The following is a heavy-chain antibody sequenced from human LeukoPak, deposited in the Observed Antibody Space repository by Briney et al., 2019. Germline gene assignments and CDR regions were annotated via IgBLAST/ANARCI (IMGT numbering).Heavy chain of an antibody. CDR3: ARGTYYDFWSSPHYYGMDV. D-gene: IGHD3-3*01. CDR2: ISRNWGST. CDR1: GFTFCSYA. Sequence: GGSLRLSCAASGFTFCSYAMHWVRQAPGKGLEYVSAISRNWGSTYYSNSVKGRFTISRDNSKNKLYLHMGSLRAEDMAVYYCARGTYYDFWSSPHYYGMDVWGQGSTVTVSS. J-gene: IGHJ6*02. V-gene: IGHV3-64*01.